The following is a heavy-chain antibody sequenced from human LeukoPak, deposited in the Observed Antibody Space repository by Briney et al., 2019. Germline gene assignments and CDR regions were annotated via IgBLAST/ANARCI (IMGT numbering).Heavy chain of an antibody. Sequence: GSVNLSCKASGYTFTSYGISRVRQAPGQGLEWMGWISAYNGNTNYAQKLQGRVTMTTDTSTSPAYMELRSLRSDDTAVYYCARGTQYCSSTSCYALTFDIWGQGTMVTVSS. J-gene: IGHJ3*02. V-gene: IGHV1-18*01. CDR2: ISAYNGNT. D-gene: IGHD2-2*01. CDR1: GYTFTSYG. CDR3: ARGTQYCSSTSCYALTFDI.